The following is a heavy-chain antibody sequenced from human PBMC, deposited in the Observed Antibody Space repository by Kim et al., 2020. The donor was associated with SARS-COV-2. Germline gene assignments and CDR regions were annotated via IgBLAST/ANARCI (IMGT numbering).Heavy chain of an antibody. Sequence: QKFQGRVTITADESTSTAYMELSSLRSEDTAVYYCATPYYDILTGYPLDYWGQGTLVTVSS. J-gene: IGHJ4*02. V-gene: IGHV1-69*01. CDR3: ATPYYDILTGYPLDY. D-gene: IGHD3-9*01.